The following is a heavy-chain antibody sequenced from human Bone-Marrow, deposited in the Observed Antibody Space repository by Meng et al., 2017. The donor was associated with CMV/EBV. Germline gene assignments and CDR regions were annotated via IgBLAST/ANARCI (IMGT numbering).Heavy chain of an antibody. Sequence: GESLKISCAASGFTFSSYSMNWVRQAPGKGLEWVAVISYDGTNKYYADSVKGRFTISRDSSKNTLYLQMNSLRAEDTAVYYCARGRSDYFDYWGQGTLVTVSS. CDR3: ARGRSDYFDY. V-gene: IGHV3-30*03. J-gene: IGHJ4*02. CDR1: GFTFSSYS. CDR2: ISYDGTNK.